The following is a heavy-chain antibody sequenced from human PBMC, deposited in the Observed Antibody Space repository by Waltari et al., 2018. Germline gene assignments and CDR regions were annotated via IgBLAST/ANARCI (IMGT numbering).Heavy chain of an antibody. CDR3: ARSAFKYYYDSSGSPPDY. D-gene: IGHD3-22*01. CDR2: RNPNSGNT. CDR1: GYTFTSYD. Sequence: QVQLVQSGAEVKKPGASVKVSCKASGYTFTSYDINWVRQATGQGLEWMGWRNPNSGNTGYAQKCQGRVTMTRNTSISTAYMELSSLRSEDTAVYYCARSAFKYYYDSSGSPPDYWGQGTLVTVSS. J-gene: IGHJ4*02. V-gene: IGHV1-8*01.